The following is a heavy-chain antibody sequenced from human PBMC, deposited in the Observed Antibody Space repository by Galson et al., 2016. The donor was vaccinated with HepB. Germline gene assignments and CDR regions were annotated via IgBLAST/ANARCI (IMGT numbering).Heavy chain of an antibody. Sequence: SETLSLTCAVYGESFSGYYWSWIRKPPGKGLEWIGEIKPGRSANYKPSLKSRVIISVDTSKNQFSLKLSSVTAADTAVYYCARKGGYYCLGYWGQGNLVTVSS. V-gene: IGHV4-34*01. CDR1: GESFSGYY. J-gene: IGHJ4*02. CDR2: IKPGRSA. D-gene: IGHD1-26*01. CDR3: ARKGGYYCLGY.